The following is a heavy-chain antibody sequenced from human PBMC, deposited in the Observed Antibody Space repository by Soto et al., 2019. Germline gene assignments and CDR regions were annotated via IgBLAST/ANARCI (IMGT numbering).Heavy chain of an antibody. D-gene: IGHD1-26*01. CDR3: ARVLYSGTYLHAFDI. J-gene: IGHJ3*02. CDR1: GGIFSTYA. Sequence: QVQLVQSGAEVKKPGSSVKVSCRASGGIFSTYAINWVRQAPGQGLEWMGGIIPLFGTANYAQKLQGRVTISADESAHLAYMDLSSLRSEDTAVYYCARVLYSGTYLHAFDIWGQGTRVTVSS. CDR2: IIPLFGTA. V-gene: IGHV1-69*01.